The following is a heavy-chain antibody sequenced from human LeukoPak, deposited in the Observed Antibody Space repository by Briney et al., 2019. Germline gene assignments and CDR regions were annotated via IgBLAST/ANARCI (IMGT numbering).Heavy chain of an antibody. D-gene: IGHD3-3*01. V-gene: IGHV1-8*03. CDR2: MNPNSGNT. J-gene: IGHJ5*02. CDR3: ARTLHYDFWSGSYNWFDP. Sequence: ASVKVSCKASGYTFTSYDINWVRQATGQGLEWMGWMNPNSGNTGYAQKFQGRVTITRNTSISTAYMELSSLRSVDTAVYYCARTLHYDFWSGSYNWFDPWGQGTLVTVSS. CDR1: GYTFTSYD.